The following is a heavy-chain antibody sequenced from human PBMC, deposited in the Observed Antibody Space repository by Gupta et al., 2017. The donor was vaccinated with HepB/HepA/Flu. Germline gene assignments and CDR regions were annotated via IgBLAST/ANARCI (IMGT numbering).Heavy chain of an antibody. D-gene: IGHD1-26*01. CDR1: GFTFNTYS. CDR2: ITGSTSYI. J-gene: IGHJ3*02. CDR3: ARDDSRSGNVFDI. Sequence: EVQLVESGGGLVKPGGSLRLSCAASGFTFNTYSMNWVRQAPGKGLEWVSSITGSTSYIYYADLVKGRFTISRDNAKNSLYLQMNSLRAEDTAVYYCARDDSRSGNVFDIWGQGTKVTVSS. V-gene: IGHV3-21*01.